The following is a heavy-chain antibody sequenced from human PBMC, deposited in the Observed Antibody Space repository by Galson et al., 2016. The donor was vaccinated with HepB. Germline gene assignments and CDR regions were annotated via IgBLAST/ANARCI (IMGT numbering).Heavy chain of an antibody. Sequence: QSGAEVKKPGESLRISCKGSGNSFTDYYINWVRQMPGKGLEWMGRIDPRDSSTNYSPSLQGHVIISSDKSISTAYLQWRSLEASDTAMYYCARHALGSSGWHFLDYWGRGTLVSVSS. CDR2: IDPRDSST. D-gene: IGHD6-19*01. CDR3: ARHALGSSGWHFLDY. CDR1: GNSFTDYY. J-gene: IGHJ4*02. V-gene: IGHV5-10-1*01.